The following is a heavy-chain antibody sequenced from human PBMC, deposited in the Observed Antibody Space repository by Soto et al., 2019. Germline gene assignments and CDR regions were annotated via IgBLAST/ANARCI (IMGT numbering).Heavy chain of an antibody. CDR3: AKEENYYDTTPWGIDY. CDR1: GFTFSSYG. D-gene: IGHD3-22*01. J-gene: IGHJ4*02. CDR2: ISYDGSNK. V-gene: IGHV3-30*18. Sequence: QVQLVESGGGVVQPGRSLRLSCAASGFTFSSYGMYWVRQAPGKGLEWVAVISYDGSNKYYADSVKGRFTISRDISKKTLYLQMNSLRVEDTAVYYCAKEENYYDTTPWGIDYWGQGTLDSVSS.